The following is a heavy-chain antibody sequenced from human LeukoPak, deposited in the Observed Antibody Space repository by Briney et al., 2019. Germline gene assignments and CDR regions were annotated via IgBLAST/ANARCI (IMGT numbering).Heavy chain of an antibody. CDR3: AGQWLGAEYFQH. CDR2: IIPIFGTA. CDR1: GGTFSSHA. D-gene: IGHD6-19*01. Sequence: SVKVSCKASGGTFSSHAISWVRQAPGQGLEWMGGIIPIFGTANYAQKFQGRVTITADESTSTAYMELSSLRSEDTAVYYCAGQWLGAEYFQHWGQGTLVTVSS. V-gene: IGHV1-69*13. J-gene: IGHJ1*01.